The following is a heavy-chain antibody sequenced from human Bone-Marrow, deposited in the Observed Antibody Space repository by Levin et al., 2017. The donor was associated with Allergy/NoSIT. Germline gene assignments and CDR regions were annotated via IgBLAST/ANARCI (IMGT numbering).Heavy chain of an antibody. J-gene: IGHJ4*02. CDR1: GYTFTEYF. Sequence: ASVKVSCKASGYTFTEYFIHWVRQAPGQGLEWMGIVNPRSGGTTYAEKFQGRTSMTRDTTTNTVYMELSSLTSEDTAVYFCARLGIQLWPIDFWGPGTQVTVSS. D-gene: IGHD5-18*01. CDR2: VNPRSGGT. V-gene: IGHV1-46*01. CDR3: ARLGIQLWPIDF.